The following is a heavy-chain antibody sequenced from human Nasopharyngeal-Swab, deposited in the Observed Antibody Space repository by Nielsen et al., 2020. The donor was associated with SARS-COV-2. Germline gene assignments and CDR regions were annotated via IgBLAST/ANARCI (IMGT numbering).Heavy chain of an antibody. V-gene: IGHV3-21*01. J-gene: IGHJ6*02. Sequence: WIRQPPGKGLEWVSSISSSSSYIYYADSVKGRFTISRDNAKNSLYLQMNSPRAEDTAVYYCARDGLDYDFWSAYFMDVWARGPRSPSP. D-gene: IGHD3-3*01. CDR3: ARDGLDYDFWSAYFMDV. CDR2: ISSSSSYI.